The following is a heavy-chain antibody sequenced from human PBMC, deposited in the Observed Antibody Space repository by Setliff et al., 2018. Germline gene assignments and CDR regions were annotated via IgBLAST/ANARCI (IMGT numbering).Heavy chain of an antibody. J-gene: IGHJ5*02. V-gene: IGHV4-59*01. Sequence: SETLSLTCTVSGGSFSTYYWSWIRQAPGKGLEWIGHVYYSGAANYNPSLKSRVTVSVDTSKNQFSLRLISVTAADTAVYYCARTSTYVLGSGSYWDRWFDHWSQGTLVTVSS. D-gene: IGHD3-10*01. CDR2: VYYSGAA. CDR3: ARTSTYVLGSGSYWDRWFDH. CDR1: GGSFSTYY.